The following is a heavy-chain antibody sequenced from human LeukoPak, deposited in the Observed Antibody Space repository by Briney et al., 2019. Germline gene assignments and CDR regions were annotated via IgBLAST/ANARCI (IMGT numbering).Heavy chain of an antibody. CDR1: GFTFNIYG. CDR2: ISGSGGST. D-gene: IGHD2-2*01. V-gene: IGHV3-23*01. Sequence: GGSLRLSCAASGFTFNIYGMSWVRQAPGKGLEWVSAISGSGGSTYSADSVKGRFTISRDNSKNTLYLQMNSLRAEDTAVYYCAKDRAPAAGDDAFDIWGQGTMVTVSS. CDR3: AKDRAPAAGDDAFDI. J-gene: IGHJ3*02.